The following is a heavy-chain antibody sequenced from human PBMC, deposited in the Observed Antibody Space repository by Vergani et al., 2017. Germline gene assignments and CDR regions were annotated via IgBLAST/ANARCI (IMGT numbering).Heavy chain of an antibody. J-gene: IGHJ2*01. D-gene: IGHD6-13*01. CDR3: ATSDSSSSVWYFDL. Sequence: QVQLVQSGAEVKKPGASVKVSCKASGYTFTSYGISWVRQAPGQGLEWMGWINPNSGGTNYAQKFQGRVTMTRDTSISTAYMELSRLRSDDTAVYYCATSDSSSSVWYFDLWGRGTLVTVSS. V-gene: IGHV1-2*02. CDR2: INPNSGGT. CDR1: GYTFTSYG.